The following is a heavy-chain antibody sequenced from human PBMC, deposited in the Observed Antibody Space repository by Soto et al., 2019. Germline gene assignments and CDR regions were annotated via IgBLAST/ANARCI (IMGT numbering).Heavy chain of an antibody. CDR3: ARAIKGWDVNSYFDY. V-gene: IGHV1-69*06. J-gene: IGHJ4*02. D-gene: IGHD1-26*01. CDR1: GSTFNNFA. Sequence: QVVLLQSGAEVKEPGSSVRVSCKVSGSTFNNFAFSWVRQAPGHGPEWMGGIVVISNTADYSERFQDRVIITADTSTNTLYMEVGRLTFEDTAVYYCARAIKGWDVNSYFDYWGQGTLVTVSS. CDR2: IVVISNTA.